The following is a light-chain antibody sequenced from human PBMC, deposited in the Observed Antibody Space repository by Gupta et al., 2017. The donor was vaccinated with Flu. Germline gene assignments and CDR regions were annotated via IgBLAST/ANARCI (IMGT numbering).Light chain of an antibody. V-gene: IGKV3-11*01. CDR1: QSVSSY. CDR3: QQRSNGPAT. J-gene: IGKJ1*01. Sequence: DIVLTQSPATLSLSPGERATLSCRASQSVSSYLAWYQQKPGQAPRLLIYDASNRATGIPARFSGSGSGTDFTLTISSLEPEDFAVYYCQQRSNGPATFGQGTKVEIK. CDR2: DAS.